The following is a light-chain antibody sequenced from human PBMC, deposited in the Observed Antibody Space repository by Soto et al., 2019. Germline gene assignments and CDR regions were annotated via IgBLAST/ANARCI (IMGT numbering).Light chain of an antibody. CDR1: QTVSIN. Sequence: EIVMTQSQATLSVSPGERATLSCRASQTVSINLAWYQHKPGQAPRLLIYGASSRATGVPGRFSGSGSGTEFTLTISSLQSEDFAVYYCQQYNNWPPLTFGGGTKVALK. J-gene: IGKJ4*01. V-gene: IGKV3-15*01. CDR3: QQYNNWPPLT. CDR2: GAS.